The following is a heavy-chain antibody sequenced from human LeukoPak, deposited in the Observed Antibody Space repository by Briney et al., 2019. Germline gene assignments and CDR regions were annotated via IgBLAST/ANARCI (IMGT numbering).Heavy chain of an antibody. V-gene: IGHV4-59*08. D-gene: IGHD3-22*01. CDR1: GASINNNF. CDR3: ARHRDYYDT. CDR2: IYSSGSA. J-gene: IGHJ4*01. Sequence: SETLSVTCTVSGASINNNFWTWIQQPPGKGLERIGYIYSSGSANYNPSLKSRVIISGDTSKNQISLNLTSVTAADTAVYFCARHRDYYDTWGHGTLVTVSS.